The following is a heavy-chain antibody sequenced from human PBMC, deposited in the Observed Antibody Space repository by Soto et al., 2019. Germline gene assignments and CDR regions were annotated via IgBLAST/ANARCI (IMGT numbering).Heavy chain of an antibody. V-gene: IGHV3-48*01. CDR3: ASLMRIAVAGP. CDR2: ISSSSSTI. J-gene: IGHJ5*02. D-gene: IGHD6-19*01. Sequence: GGSLRLSCAASGFTFSSYSMNWVRQAPGEGLEWVSYISSSSSTIYYADSVKGRFTISRDNAKNSLYLQMNSLRAEDTAVYYCASLMRIAVAGPWGQGTLVTVSS. CDR1: GFTFSSYS.